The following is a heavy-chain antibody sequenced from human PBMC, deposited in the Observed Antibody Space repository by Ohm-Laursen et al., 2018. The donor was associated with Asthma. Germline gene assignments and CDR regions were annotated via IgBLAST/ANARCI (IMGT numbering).Heavy chain of an antibody. D-gene: IGHD1-1*01. J-gene: IGHJ4*02. CDR3: ARGPMHDYYFDY. Sequence: PSQTLSLTCTVSGGSISSDSYYWSWIRQHPGKGLEWIGYIYYSGSTYYNPSLKSRVTISIDTSKNQFSLKLSFVTAADTAVYYCARGPMHDYYFDYWGQGTLVTVSS. CDR2: IYYSGST. V-gene: IGHV4-30-4*08. CDR1: GGSISSDSYY.